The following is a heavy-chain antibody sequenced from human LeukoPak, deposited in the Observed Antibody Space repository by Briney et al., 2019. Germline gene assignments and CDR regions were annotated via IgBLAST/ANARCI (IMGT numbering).Heavy chain of an antibody. CDR3: ARDAAYYYDSSGYFDY. J-gene: IGHJ4*02. D-gene: IGHD3-22*01. CDR1: GFTFSSYG. V-gene: IGHV3-33*08. CDR2: IWYDGSNK. Sequence: PGGSLRLSCAASGFTFSSYGMHWVRQAPGKGLEWVAVIWYDGSNKYYADSVKGRFTISRDNSKNTLYLQMNSLRAEDTAVYYCARDAAYYYDSSGYFDYWGQGTLVTVSS.